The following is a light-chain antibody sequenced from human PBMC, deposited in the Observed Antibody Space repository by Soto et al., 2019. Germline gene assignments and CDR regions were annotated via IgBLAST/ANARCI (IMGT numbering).Light chain of an antibody. V-gene: IGKV1-5*03. Sequence: DIQMTQSPSSLSASVGDRVTITCRASQSISVWLAWYQQKAGKAPNLLIYKASRLESGVPSRFSGSGSGTEFSLTISSLQPDDFATFYCQQYSSFSRTFGQGTKVDIK. CDR2: KAS. J-gene: IGKJ1*01. CDR3: QQYSSFSRT. CDR1: QSISVW.